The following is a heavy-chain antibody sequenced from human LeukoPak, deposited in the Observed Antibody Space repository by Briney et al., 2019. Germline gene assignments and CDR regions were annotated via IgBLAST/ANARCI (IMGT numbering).Heavy chain of an antibody. V-gene: IGHV4-39*07. CDR1: GGSISTSNYY. Sequence: TSETLSLTCTVSGGSISTSNYYWGWIRQPPGKGLEWIGNIFYSGSTYYGPSLKSRLTISLDTSRNQFSLKLNSVTAADTAVYYCARVSMVRGVSDYWGQGTLVTVSS. CDR3: ARVSMVRGVSDY. J-gene: IGHJ4*02. CDR2: IFYSGST. D-gene: IGHD3-10*01.